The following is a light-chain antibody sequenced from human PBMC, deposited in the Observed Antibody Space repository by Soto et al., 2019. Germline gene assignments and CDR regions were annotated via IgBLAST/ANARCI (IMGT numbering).Light chain of an antibody. CDR3: QQYNNWPQT. Sequence: EIVMTQSPATLSVSPGERATLSCRASQSVSGNLAWYQQKPGQAPRLLIYGASTRATGIPARFSGSGSGTEFTLTISSLGSEDFAVYYCQQYNNWPQTFGQGTKVEIK. J-gene: IGKJ1*01. CDR2: GAS. CDR1: QSVSGN. V-gene: IGKV3D-15*01.